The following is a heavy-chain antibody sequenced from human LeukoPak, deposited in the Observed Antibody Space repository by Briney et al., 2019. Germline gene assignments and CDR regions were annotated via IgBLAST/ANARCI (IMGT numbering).Heavy chain of an antibody. D-gene: IGHD3-10*01. Sequence: SETLSLTCAVSGGSISSSNWWSWVRQPPGKGLEWIGEIYHSGSTDYNPSLKSRVTISVDKSKNQFSLKLSSVTAADTAVYYCASNYYGSGSYYYWGQGTLVTVSS. CDR1: GGSISSSNW. J-gene: IGHJ4*02. CDR3: ASNYYGSGSYYY. V-gene: IGHV4-4*02. CDR2: IYHSGST.